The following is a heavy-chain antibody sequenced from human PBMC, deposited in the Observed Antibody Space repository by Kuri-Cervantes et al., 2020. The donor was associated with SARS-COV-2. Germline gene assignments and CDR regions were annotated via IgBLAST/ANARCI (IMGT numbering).Heavy chain of an antibody. J-gene: IGHJ4*02. CDR3: AREGGGYCSSSSCFGLDH. Sequence: GGSLRLSCAASGFTFRDYYMSWIRQAPGKGLEWISYISISGSTKYYADSVRGRFTISRDNVKNSLFLQMTSLRAEDTAVYYCAREGGGYCSSSSCFGLDHWGQGALVTVSS. CDR1: GFTFRDYY. V-gene: IGHV3-11*04. D-gene: IGHD2-2*01. CDR2: ISISGSTK.